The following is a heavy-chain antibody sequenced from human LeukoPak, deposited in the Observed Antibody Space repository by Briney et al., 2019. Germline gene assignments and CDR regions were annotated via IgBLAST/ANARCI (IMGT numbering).Heavy chain of an antibody. CDR2: INPNSGGT. CDR3: ARVWLPLSGDSKSPFAFDY. D-gene: IGHD5-18*01. Sequence: ASVKVSCKASGYTFTGYYMHWVRQAPEQGLEWMGWINPNSGGTNYAQKFQGRVTMTRHTSINTAYMELNSLRSDDTAVYYCARVWLPLSGDSKSPFAFDYWGQGTLVTVSS. J-gene: IGHJ4*02. CDR1: GYTFTGYY. V-gene: IGHV1-2*02.